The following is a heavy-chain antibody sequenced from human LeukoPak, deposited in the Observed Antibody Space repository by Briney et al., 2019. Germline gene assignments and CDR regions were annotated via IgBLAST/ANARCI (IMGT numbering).Heavy chain of an antibody. CDR3: ATIFGVVTLYYFDY. CDR2: IYYSGST. Sequence: KPSETLSLTCAVYGGSFSGYYWSWIRQPPGKGLEWIGSIYYSGSTYYNPSLKSRVTISVDTSKNQFSLKLSPVTAADTAVYYCATIFGVVTLYYFDYWGQGTLVTVSS. V-gene: IGHV4-34*01. CDR1: GGSFSGYY. D-gene: IGHD3-3*01. J-gene: IGHJ4*02.